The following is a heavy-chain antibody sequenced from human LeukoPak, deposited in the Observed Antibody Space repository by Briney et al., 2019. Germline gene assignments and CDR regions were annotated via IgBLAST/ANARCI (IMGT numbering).Heavy chain of an antibody. CDR3: ARAISTVTPDY. Sequence: ASVKVSCKASGYTFTGFYIHWVRQALGQGLEWMGWINPNSGVTTFAPRFRGRVTMTRDTSITTAYMEVISLRSDDTAVYYCARAISTVTPDYWGQGTLVTVSS. V-gene: IGHV1-2*02. CDR2: INPNSGVT. D-gene: IGHD4-17*01. CDR1: GYTFTGFY. J-gene: IGHJ4*02.